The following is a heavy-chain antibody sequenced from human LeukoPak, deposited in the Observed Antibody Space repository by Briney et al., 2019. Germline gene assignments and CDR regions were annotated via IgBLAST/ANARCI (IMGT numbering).Heavy chain of an antibody. J-gene: IGHJ4*02. CDR2: IIPILGIA. Sequence: ASVKVSCNASGGTFSSYAISWVRQAPGQGLEWMGRIIPILGIANYAQKFQGRVTITADKSTSTAYMELSSLRSEDTAVYYCASPVTGPYYFDYWGQGTLVTVSS. CDR3: ASPVTGPYYFDY. D-gene: IGHD1-14*01. CDR1: GGTFSSYA. V-gene: IGHV1-69*04.